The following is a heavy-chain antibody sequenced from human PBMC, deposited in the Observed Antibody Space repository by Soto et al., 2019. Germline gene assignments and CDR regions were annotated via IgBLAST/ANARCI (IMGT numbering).Heavy chain of an antibody. CDR1: GFTFSGHT. CDR2: VSSSSSYI. D-gene: IGHD3-10*01. Sequence: EVQLVESGGGLVKPGGSLRLSCAASGFTFSGHTINWVRHATGKGLEWVSSVSSSSSYIYYADSVKGRFTVSRDNAEKSLYLQMNSLRAEDTAMYYCARCMGFDGSGYAFFDSWGQGTLVTVSS. J-gene: IGHJ4*02. V-gene: IGHV3-21*01. CDR3: ARCMGFDGSGYAFFDS.